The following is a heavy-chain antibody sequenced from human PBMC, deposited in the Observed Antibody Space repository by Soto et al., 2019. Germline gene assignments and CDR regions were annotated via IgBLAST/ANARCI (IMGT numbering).Heavy chain of an antibody. CDR3: ASTSNYYDSSGYFRNFDY. Sequence: GESLKISCKGSGYSFTSYWIGWVRQMPGKGLEWMGIIYPGDSDTRCSPSFQGQVTISADKSISTAYLQWSSLKASDTAMYYCASTSNYYDSSGYFRNFDYWGKGTLVTVPQ. D-gene: IGHD3-22*01. CDR2: IYPGDSDT. J-gene: IGHJ4*02. V-gene: IGHV5-51*01. CDR1: GYSFTSYW.